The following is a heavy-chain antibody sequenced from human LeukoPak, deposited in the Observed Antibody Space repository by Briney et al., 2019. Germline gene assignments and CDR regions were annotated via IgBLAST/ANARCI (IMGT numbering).Heavy chain of an antibody. J-gene: IGHJ5*02. Sequence: ASVKVSCKTSGYTFTDYYMHWVRQAPGHGLEWMGWINPNSGGTNYAQKLQGRVTMTRDAPISTVYMELSSLRSDDTALYYCVRDYYDSSGYFYANWFDPWGQGTLVTVSS. CDR2: INPNSGGT. CDR3: VRDYYDSSGYFYANWFDP. V-gene: IGHV1-2*02. D-gene: IGHD3-22*01. CDR1: GYTFTDYY.